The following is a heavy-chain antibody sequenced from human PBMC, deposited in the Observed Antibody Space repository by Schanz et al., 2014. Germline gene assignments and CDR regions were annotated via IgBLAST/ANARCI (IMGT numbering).Heavy chain of an antibody. J-gene: IGHJ4*02. V-gene: IGHV3-21*04. Sequence: EVHLLESGGGLVEPGGSLRLSCATSGFSLDIFAVSWVRQAPGKGLEWVSSINSSGTYISYADSLKGRFTISRDNSKNSLYLQMNSLRAEDTAVYYCARDRRNADLDYWGQGTLVTVSS. CDR3: ARDRRNADLDY. CDR2: INSSGTYI. D-gene: IGHD1-1*01. CDR1: GFSLDIFA.